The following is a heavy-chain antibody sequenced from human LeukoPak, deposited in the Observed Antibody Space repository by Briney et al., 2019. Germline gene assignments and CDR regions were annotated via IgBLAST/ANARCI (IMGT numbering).Heavy chain of an antibody. D-gene: IGHD3-9*01. V-gene: IGHV3-30*18. Sequence: GGSVRLSCAASGFTFSSYGMHWVRQAPGKGLEWVAVISYDGSNKYYADSVKGRFTISRDNSKNTLYLQMNSLRAEDTAVYYCAKGDDILTGYEDFDYWGQGTLVTVSS. J-gene: IGHJ4*02. CDR1: GFTFSSYG. CDR3: AKGDDILTGYEDFDY. CDR2: ISYDGSNK.